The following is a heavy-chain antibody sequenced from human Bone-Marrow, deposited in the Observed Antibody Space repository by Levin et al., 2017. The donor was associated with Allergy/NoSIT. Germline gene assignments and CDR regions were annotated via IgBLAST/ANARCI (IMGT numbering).Heavy chain of an antibody. Sequence: SETLSLTCTVSGGSISSGGYYWSWIRQHPGKGLEWIGYIYYSGSTYYNPSLKSRVTISVDTSKNQFSLKLSSVTAADTAVYYCARDRDYYGSGRIDYWGQGTLVTVSS. J-gene: IGHJ4*02. CDR3: ARDRDYYGSGRIDY. CDR2: IYYSGST. CDR1: GGSISSGGYY. D-gene: IGHD3-10*01. V-gene: IGHV4-31*03.